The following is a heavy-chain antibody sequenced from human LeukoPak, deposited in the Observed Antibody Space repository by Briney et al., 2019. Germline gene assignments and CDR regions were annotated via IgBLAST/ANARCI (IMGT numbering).Heavy chain of an antibody. CDR1: GYTFTSYA. CDR3: ARGSMVRGVILD. D-gene: IGHD3-10*01. V-gene: IGHV1-3*01. J-gene: IGHJ4*02. CDR2: INAGNGNT. Sequence: GASVKVSCKASGYTFTSYAMHWVRQAPGQRLEWXXWINAGNGNTKYSQKFQGRVTITRDTSASTAYMELSSLRSEDTAVYYCARGSMVRGVILDWGQGTLVTVSS.